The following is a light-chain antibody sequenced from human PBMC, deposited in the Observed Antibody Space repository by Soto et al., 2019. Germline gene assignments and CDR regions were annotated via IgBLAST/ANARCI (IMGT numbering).Light chain of an antibody. CDR2: YDS. CDR3: QVWDSSSDHPFVV. J-gene: IGLJ2*01. CDR1: NIGSKS. Sequence: ELTQPPSVSVAPGKTARITCGGNNIGSKSVHWYQQKPGQAPVLVIYYDSDRPSGIPERFSGSNSGNTATLTISRVEAGDEADYYCQVWDSSSDHPFVVFGGGTKLTVL. V-gene: IGLV3-21*04.